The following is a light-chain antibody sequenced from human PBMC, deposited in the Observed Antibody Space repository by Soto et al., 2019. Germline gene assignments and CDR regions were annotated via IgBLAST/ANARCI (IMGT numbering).Light chain of an antibody. V-gene: IGLV2-8*01. CDR1: TGDIGDYDY. J-gene: IGLJ2*01. CDR3: SSYGGSNNLV. CDR2: EVY. Sequence: QSALTQPPSASGSPGQSVTISCTGTTGDIGDYDYVSWYQQYPGKAPKLVIYEVYKRPSGVSGRFSGSKSGSTASLTVSGLQAEDEADYYCSSYGGSNNLVFGGGTQLTVL.